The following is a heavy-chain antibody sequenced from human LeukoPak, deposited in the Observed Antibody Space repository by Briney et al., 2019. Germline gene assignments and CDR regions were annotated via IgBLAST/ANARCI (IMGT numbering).Heavy chain of an antibody. Sequence: GGSLRLSCAVSGFTVSSNYMSWVRQAPGKGLEWVSVLYSGGNTYYADSVKGRFTISRDNSKNTLYLQMNSLRAEDTAVYYCAKDRPHYYDSSGYPDYWGQGTLVTVSS. CDR3: AKDRPHYYDSSGYPDY. D-gene: IGHD3-22*01. V-gene: IGHV3-53*05. J-gene: IGHJ4*02. CDR1: GFTVSSNY. CDR2: LYSGGNT.